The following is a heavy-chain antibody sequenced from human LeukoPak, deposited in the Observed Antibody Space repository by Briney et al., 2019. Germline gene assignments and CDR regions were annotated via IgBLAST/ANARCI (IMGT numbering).Heavy chain of an antibody. CDR1: GFSFSSYS. CDR3: AELGITMIGGV. Sequence: GGSLRLSCAASGFSFSSYSMNWVRQAPGKGLEWVSYISSSSSTIYYADSVKGRFTISRDNAKNSLYLQMNSLRAEDTAVYYCAELGITMIGGVWGKGTTVTISS. CDR2: ISSSSSTI. D-gene: IGHD3-10*02. V-gene: IGHV3-48*04. J-gene: IGHJ6*04.